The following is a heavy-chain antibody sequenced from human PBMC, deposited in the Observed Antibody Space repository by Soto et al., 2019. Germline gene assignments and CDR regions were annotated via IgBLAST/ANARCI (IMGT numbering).Heavy chain of an antibody. V-gene: IGHV3-30*18. CDR3: TKDDGYNASTYYNHLGMEL. D-gene: IGHD5-12*01. CDR1: VFTFSGYY. Sequence: VGSLRLSCAASVFTFSGYYMHWVRHSPGKGLEWVAVISYDGSTEYYADSVKGRFTISRDNSANRLFLQMNSLRPEDTAVYYCTKDDGYNASTYYNHLGMELWGQGTPASGAS. CDR2: ISYDGSTE. J-gene: IGHJ6*01.